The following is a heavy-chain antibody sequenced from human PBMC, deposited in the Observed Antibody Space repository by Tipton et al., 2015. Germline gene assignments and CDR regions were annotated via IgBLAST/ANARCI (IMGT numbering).Heavy chain of an antibody. CDR1: GGSISSSSYY. Sequence: LRLSCTVSGGSISSSSYYWGWIRQPPGKGLEWIGSIYYSGSTYYNPSLKSRVTISVDTSKNQFSLKLSSVTAADTAVYYCARSPFKSGYFDYRGQGTLVTVSS. J-gene: IGHJ4*02. D-gene: IGHD2/OR15-2a*01. CDR2: IYYSGST. V-gene: IGHV4-39*01. CDR3: ARSPFKSGYFDY.